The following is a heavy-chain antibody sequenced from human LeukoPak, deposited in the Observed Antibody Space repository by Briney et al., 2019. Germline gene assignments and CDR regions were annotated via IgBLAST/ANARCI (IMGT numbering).Heavy chain of an antibody. Sequence: PGGSLRLSCAASGFTFSSYWMSWVRQAPGKGLEWVANIKQDGSEKYYVDSVKGRFTISRDNAKNSLFLQMINLRAEDTAVYYCARVGGRYSPLGYWGQGTLVTVSS. CDR2: IKQDGSEK. CDR3: ARVGGRYSPLGY. D-gene: IGHD3-16*02. CDR1: GFTFSSYW. J-gene: IGHJ4*02. V-gene: IGHV3-7*01.